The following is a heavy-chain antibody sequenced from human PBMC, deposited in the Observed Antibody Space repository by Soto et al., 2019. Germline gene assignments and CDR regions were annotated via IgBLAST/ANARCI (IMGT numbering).Heavy chain of an antibody. CDR3: ARVGYSSSWPFDY. CDR1: GGSISSGDYY. Sequence: PSETLSLTCTVSGGSISSGDYYWSWIRQPPGKGLEWIGYIYYSGSTYYNPSLKSRVTISVDTSKNQFSLKLSSVTAADTAVYYCARVGYSSSWPFDYWGQGTLVTVSS. CDR2: IYYSGST. J-gene: IGHJ4*02. D-gene: IGHD6-13*01. V-gene: IGHV4-30-4*01.